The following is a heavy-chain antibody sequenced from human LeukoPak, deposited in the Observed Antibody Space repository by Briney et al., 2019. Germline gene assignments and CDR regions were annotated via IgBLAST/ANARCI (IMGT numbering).Heavy chain of an antibody. CDR3: ARYGFSSSWQGGWHAFDI. J-gene: IGHJ3*02. CDR1: GYTLTSYY. Sequence: VASVKVSCKASGYTLTSYYMHWVRQAPGQGLEWMGIINPTVGDTIYAQKFQGRVTMTRDMSTSTVYMELSSLRSDDTAVYYCARYGFSSSWQGGWHAFDIWGQGTMVTVPS. V-gene: IGHV1-46*01. D-gene: IGHD6-13*01. CDR2: INPTVGDT.